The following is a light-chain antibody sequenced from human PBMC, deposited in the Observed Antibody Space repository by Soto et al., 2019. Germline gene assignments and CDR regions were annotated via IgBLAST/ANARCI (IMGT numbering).Light chain of an antibody. CDR3: CSYAGSSYV. Sequence: QSALTQPASVSGSPGQSITLSCTGTSSDVGSYNLVSWYQQHPGQAPKLMIYEGSKRPSGVSNRFAGSKSGNTASLTISGRQAEDEADYYCCSYAGSSYVFGTGTKLTVL. J-gene: IGLJ1*01. CDR1: SSDVGSYNL. V-gene: IGLV2-23*01. CDR2: EGS.